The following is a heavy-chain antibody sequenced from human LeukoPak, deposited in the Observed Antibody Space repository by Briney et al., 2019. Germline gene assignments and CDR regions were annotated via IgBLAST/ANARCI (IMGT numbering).Heavy chain of an antibody. V-gene: IGHV3-30*04. Sequence: QSGGSLRLSCELSGFTFRRYAMHWVRQAPGKGLEWLAVVSYDGGNEYYADSVKGRFTISRGKSRNTAFLQMDSLRHEDTGVYFCARDRYASRSYVMDVWGQGTTVVVSS. CDR1: GFTFRRYA. CDR2: VSYDGGNE. J-gene: IGHJ6*02. D-gene: IGHD2-2*01. CDR3: ARDRYASRSYVMDV.